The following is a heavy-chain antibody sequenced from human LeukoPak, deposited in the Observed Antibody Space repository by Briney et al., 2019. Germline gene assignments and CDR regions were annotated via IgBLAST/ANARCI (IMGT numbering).Heavy chain of an antibody. V-gene: IGHV4-39*01. CDR1: GGSISSSSYY. CDR2: IYYSGST. J-gene: IGHJ3*02. Sequence: SETLSLTCTVSGGSISSSSYYWGWIRQPPGKGLEWIGSIYYSGSTYYNPSLKSRVTISVDTSKNQFSLKLSSVTAADTAVYYCARSPWTSGYTSAPIWGQGTMVTVSS. D-gene: IGHD3-22*01. CDR3: ARSPWTSGYTSAPI.